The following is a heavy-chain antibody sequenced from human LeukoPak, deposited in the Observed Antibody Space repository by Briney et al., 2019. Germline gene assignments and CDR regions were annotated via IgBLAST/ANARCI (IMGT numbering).Heavy chain of an antibody. CDR1: GFPISGGDY. CDR3: ARGRRYYDSSGYSIFGYFDY. CDR2: IYHSGST. J-gene: IGHJ4*02. V-gene: IGHV4-38-2*02. D-gene: IGHD3-22*01. Sequence: PSETLSLTCTVSGFPISGGDYWGWIRQPPGKGLEWIASIYHSGSTNYNPSLKSRVTISVDTSKNQFSLKLSSVTAADTAVYYCARGRRYYDSSGYSIFGYFDYWGQGTLVTVSS.